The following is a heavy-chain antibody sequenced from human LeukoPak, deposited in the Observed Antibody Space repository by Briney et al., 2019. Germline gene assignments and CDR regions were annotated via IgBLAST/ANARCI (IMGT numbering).Heavy chain of an antibody. CDR2: IIPIFGTA. CDR3: ARGGSYGNWFDP. D-gene: IGHD1-26*01. V-gene: IGHV1-69*06. CDR1: GGTFSSYA. Sequence: ASVKVSCKASGGTFSSYAISWVRQAPGQGLEWMGGIIPIFGTANYAQKFQGRVTITADKSTSTAYMELSSLRSEDTAVYYCARGGSYGNWFDPWGQGTLVTVSS. J-gene: IGHJ5*02.